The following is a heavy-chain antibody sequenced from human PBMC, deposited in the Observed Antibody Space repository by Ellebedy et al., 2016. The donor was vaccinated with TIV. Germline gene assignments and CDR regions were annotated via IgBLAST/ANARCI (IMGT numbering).Heavy chain of an antibody. CDR1: GFTFSSYA. D-gene: IGHD2-8*01. J-gene: IGHJ4*02. Sequence: GESLKISCAASGFTFSSYAMSWVRQAPGKGLEWVSGISGSGGNTYYADSVKGRFTISRDNSKNTRYLQMNSLRAEDTAVHYCAKGRRMVYSTGGLDYWGQGTLVTVSS. CDR2: ISGSGGNT. CDR3: AKGRRMVYSTGGLDY. V-gene: IGHV3-23*01.